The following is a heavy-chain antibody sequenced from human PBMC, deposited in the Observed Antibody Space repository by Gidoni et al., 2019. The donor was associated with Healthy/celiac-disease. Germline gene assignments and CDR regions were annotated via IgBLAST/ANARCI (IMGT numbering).Heavy chain of an antibody. CDR3: ARANYDFWSGYFDY. CDR2: ISYDGSNK. J-gene: IGHJ4*02. D-gene: IGHD3-3*01. CDR1: GFTSSSYG. V-gene: IGHV3-30*03. Sequence: QVQLVESGGGVFQPGRSLRRSCASAGFTSSSYGMHWVRQAPGKVLEWVAVISYDGSNKYYADSVKGRFTISRDNSKNTLYLQMNSLRAEDTAVYYCARANYDFWSGYFDYWGQGTLVTVSS.